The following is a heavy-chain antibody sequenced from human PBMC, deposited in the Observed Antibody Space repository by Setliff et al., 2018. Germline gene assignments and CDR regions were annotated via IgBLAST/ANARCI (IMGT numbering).Heavy chain of an antibody. D-gene: IGHD1-26*01. V-gene: IGHV3-48*01. CDR3: ARDRGSGSCSYYGMDV. Sequence: PGGSLRLSCAASGFTFSSYSMNWVRQAPGKGLEWVSYISSSSSTIYYADSVKGRFTISRDNAKNSLYLQMNSLRAEDTAVYYCARDRGSGSCSYYGMDVWGQGTTVTVSS. CDR2: ISSSSSTI. J-gene: IGHJ6*02. CDR1: GFTFSSYS.